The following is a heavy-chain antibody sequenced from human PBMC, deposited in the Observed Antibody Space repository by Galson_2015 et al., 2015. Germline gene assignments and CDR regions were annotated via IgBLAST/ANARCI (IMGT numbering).Heavy chain of an antibody. J-gene: IGHJ6*02. V-gene: IGHV6-1*01. CDR2: TYYRSKWYN. CDR3: ARGYDYGDYEYYYYYGMDV. CDR1: GDSVSSNSAA. Sequence: CAISGDSVSSNSAAWNWIRQSPSRGLEWLGRTYYRSKWYNDYAVSVKSRITINPDTSKNQFSLQLNSVTPEDTAVYYCARGYDYGDYEYYYYYGMDVWGQGTTVTVSS. D-gene: IGHD4-17*01.